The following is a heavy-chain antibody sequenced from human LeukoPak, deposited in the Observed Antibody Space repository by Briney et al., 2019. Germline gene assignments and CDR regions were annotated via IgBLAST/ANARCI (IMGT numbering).Heavy chain of an antibody. CDR3: ARDSNYDY. J-gene: IGHJ4*02. Sequence: GGSLRLSCAASGFTFSSYAMHWVRQAPGKGLEWVAVISYDGSNKYYADSVKGRFTISRDNSKNTLYLQMNSLRAEDTAAYYCARDSNYDYWGQGTLVTVSS. CDR1: GFTFSSYA. CDR2: ISYDGSNK. D-gene: IGHD3-3*02. V-gene: IGHV3-30*01.